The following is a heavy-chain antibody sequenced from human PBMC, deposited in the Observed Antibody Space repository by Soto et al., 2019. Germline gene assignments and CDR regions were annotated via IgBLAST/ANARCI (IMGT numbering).Heavy chain of an antibody. D-gene: IGHD6-13*01. V-gene: IGHV3-23*01. CDR3: AKLGAGTLY. CDR2: IADHGGNT. CDR1: GVTFSTYA. Sequence: GGSLRLSCAASGVTFSTYALTWVRQAPGKGLEWVSAIADHGGNTYYADSVKGRFTISRDNSKNTLYLQMNSLRAEDTALYYCAKLGAGTLYWGQAPPVTVSS. J-gene: IGHJ4*02.